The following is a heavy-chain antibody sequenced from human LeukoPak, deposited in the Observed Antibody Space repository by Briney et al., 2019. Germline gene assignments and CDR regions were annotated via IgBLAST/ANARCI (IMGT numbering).Heavy chain of an antibody. CDR3: ARDGIDYDILTGYGHPEGRSDY. D-gene: IGHD3-9*01. CDR1: GYTFTSYD. Sequence: ASVKVSCKASGYTFTSYDINWVRQATGQGLEWMGWMNPNSGNTGYAQKFQGRVTMTRNTSISTAYMELSSLRSEDTAVYYCARDGIDYDILTGYGHPEGRSDYWGQGTLVTVSS. V-gene: IGHV1-8*01. CDR2: MNPNSGNT. J-gene: IGHJ4*02.